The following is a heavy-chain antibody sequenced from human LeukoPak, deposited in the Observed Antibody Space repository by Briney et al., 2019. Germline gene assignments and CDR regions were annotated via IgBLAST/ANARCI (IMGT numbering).Heavy chain of an antibody. CDR2: IRHDESKT. CDR1: GLIFSSYG. CDR3: AKPVIPSAYQGTYYMDV. J-gene: IGHJ6*03. V-gene: IGHV3-30*02. D-gene: IGHD3-16*01. Sequence: GGPLRLSCAASGLIFSSYGMHWVRQAPGKGLEWVAYIRHDESKTFYADSVKGRFTISRDNSKNTLYLQMHSLRAEDTALYHCAKPVIPSAYQGTYYMDVWGKGTTVTVSS.